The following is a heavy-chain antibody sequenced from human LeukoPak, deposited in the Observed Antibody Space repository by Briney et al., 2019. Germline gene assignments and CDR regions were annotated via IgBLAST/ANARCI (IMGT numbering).Heavy chain of an antibody. V-gene: IGHV3-15*01. J-gene: IGHJ6*03. CDR1: GFTFSNAW. CDR2: IKSKTDGGTT. CDR3: TTGSYYYYYYMDV. Sequence: GGSLRLSCAASGFTFSNAWMSWVRQAPGKGLEWVGRIKSKTDGGTTDYAAPVKGRFTISRDDSKNTLHLQMNSLKTEDTAVYYCTTGSYYYYYYMDVWGKGTTVTVSS.